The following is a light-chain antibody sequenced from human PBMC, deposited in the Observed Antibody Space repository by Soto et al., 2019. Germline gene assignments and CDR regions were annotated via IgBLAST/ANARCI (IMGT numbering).Light chain of an antibody. J-gene: IGKJ4*01. CDR1: QSIGSN. Sequence: EIVMTQSPATLSVSPGERATLPCRASQSIGSNLAWYLQKPGQAPTLLIYAASTRATGFPARFSGSGSGTEFTLSISTLQSEDFAIYYCQQYDTWPLTFGGGTKVEI. CDR2: AAS. V-gene: IGKV3-15*01. CDR3: QQYDTWPLT.